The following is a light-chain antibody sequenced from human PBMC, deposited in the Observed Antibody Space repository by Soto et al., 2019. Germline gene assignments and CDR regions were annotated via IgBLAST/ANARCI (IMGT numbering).Light chain of an antibody. CDR2: SNN. CDR1: SSNIGSDT. Sequence: QSVLTQPPSASGTPGQRVTISCSGSSSNIGSDTVNWYQQLPGTAPKLLIYSNNQRPSGVPDRFSGSKSGTSASLAISGLQSGDEAEYYCAAWDDSLNGPIFGGGTKLTVL. CDR3: AAWDDSLNGPI. J-gene: IGLJ2*01. V-gene: IGLV1-44*01.